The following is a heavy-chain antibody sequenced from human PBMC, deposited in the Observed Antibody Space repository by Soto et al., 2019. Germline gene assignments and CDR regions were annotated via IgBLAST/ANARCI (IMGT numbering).Heavy chain of an antibody. J-gene: IGHJ6*03. D-gene: IGHD6-6*01. CDR1: GFTVSSNY. CDR2: IYSGGST. Sequence: EVQLVESGGGLVQPGGSLRLSCAASGFTVSSNYMSWVRQAPGKGLEWVSVIYSGGSTFYADPVKGRFTISRDKSKNTVYLQMNSRRAEDAGVYYCAREIGRGAAQTNYMDVWGKGTTVTVS. V-gene: IGHV3-66*01. CDR3: AREIGRGAAQTNYMDV.